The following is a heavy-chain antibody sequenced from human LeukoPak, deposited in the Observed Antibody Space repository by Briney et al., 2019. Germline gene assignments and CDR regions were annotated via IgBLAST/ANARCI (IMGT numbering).Heavy chain of an antibody. CDR3: ARGDRYYDSSL. CDR1: GGSFSGYY. D-gene: IGHD3-22*01. V-gene: IGHV4-34*01. J-gene: IGHJ4*02. Sequence: SETLSLTCAVYGGSFSGYYWSWIRQPPGKGLEWIGEINHSGSTNYNPSLKSRVTISVDTSKNQFSLKLSSVTAADTAVYYCARGDRYYDSSLWGQGTLVTVSS. CDR2: INHSGST.